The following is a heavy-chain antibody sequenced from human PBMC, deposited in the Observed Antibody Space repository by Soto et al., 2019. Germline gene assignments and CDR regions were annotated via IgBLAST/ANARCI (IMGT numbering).Heavy chain of an antibody. Sequence: PGGSLRLSCAASGFTFSSYEMNWVRQAPGKGLEWVSYISSSGSTIYYADSVKGRFTISRDNAKNSLYLQMNSLRAEDTAVYYCARDSSGWSHPFDYWGQGTLVTVSS. D-gene: IGHD6-19*01. J-gene: IGHJ4*02. CDR1: GFTFSSYE. CDR3: ARDSSGWSHPFDY. V-gene: IGHV3-48*03. CDR2: ISSSGSTI.